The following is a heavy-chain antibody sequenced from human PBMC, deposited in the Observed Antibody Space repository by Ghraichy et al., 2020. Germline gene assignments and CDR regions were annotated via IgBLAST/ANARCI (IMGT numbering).Heavy chain of an antibody. J-gene: IGHJ4*02. Sequence: GGSLRLSCAASGFTFSSYGMNWVRQAPGKGLEWVAIIWYDGSNKYYADSVKGRFTISRDNSKNTVYLQMNSLRAEDTAVYYCARGGSPDYFDYWGQGTLVTVSS. D-gene: IGHD2-15*01. CDR3: ARGGSPDYFDY. V-gene: IGHV3-33*01. CDR2: IWYDGSNK. CDR1: GFTFSSYG.